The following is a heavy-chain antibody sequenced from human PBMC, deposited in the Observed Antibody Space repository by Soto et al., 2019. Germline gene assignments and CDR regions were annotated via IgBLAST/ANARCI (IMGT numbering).Heavy chain of an antibody. D-gene: IGHD2-2*01. V-gene: IGHV4-4*02. CDR3: ANDWDCSSTSLYSGY. CDR2: IYHSGST. J-gene: IGHJ4*02. CDR1: GGSISSSNW. Sequence: QVQLQESGPGLVKPSGTLSLTCAVSGGSISSSNWWRWVRQPPGKGLEWIGEIYHSGSTNYNPPLKRRVTISVDKSKNQFSLKLRSVTAADTAVYYCANDWDCSSTSLYSGYWGQGTLVTVSS.